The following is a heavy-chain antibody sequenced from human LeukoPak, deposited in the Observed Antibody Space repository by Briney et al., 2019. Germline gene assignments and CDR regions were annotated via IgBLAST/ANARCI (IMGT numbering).Heavy chain of an antibody. J-gene: IGHJ4*02. Sequence: PSETLCLTCAVCGGSLSGYYWSWIRQPPGKGLEWIGEINHSGRTNYNPSLKSRVTISVDTSKNQFSLKLSSVTAADTAVYYCARGQDSGYIDYWGQGTLVTVSS. CDR3: ARGQDSGYIDY. V-gene: IGHV4-34*01. CDR2: INHSGRT. CDR1: GGSLSGYY. D-gene: IGHD1-26*01.